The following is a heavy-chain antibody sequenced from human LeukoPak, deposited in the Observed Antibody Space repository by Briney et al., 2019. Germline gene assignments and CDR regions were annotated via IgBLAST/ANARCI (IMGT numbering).Heavy chain of an antibody. CDR1: GGSISSHY. Sequence: PSETLSLTCTVSGGSISSHYWSWIRQPPGKGLEWIGYIYNSGSTNYNPSLKSRVTISLDTSKNQFSLHLTSVTAADTAVYFCARGDYGVFDAFDVWGQGTVVTVSS. V-gene: IGHV4-59*08. CDR2: IYNSGST. J-gene: IGHJ3*01. D-gene: IGHD4-17*01. CDR3: ARGDYGVFDAFDV.